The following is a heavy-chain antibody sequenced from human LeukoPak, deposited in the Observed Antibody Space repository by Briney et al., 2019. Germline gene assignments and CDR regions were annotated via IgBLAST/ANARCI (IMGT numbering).Heavy chain of an antibody. D-gene: IGHD3-22*01. CDR3: ARVRGYYHSMGAFDI. J-gene: IGHJ3*02. V-gene: IGHV4-39*07. CDR2: IYYSGST. Sequence: SETLSVTCTVSGGSISSSSYYWGWIRQPPGKGLEWIGSIYYSGSTYYNPSLKSRVTISVDTSKNQFSLKLSSVTAADTAVYYCARVRGYYHSMGAFDIWGQGTMVTVSS. CDR1: GGSISSSSYY.